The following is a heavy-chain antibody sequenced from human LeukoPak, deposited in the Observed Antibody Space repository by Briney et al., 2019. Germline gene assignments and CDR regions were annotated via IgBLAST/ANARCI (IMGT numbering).Heavy chain of an antibody. J-gene: IGHJ6*03. V-gene: IGHV1-2*02. Sequence: GASVKVSCKASGYTLTGYYMHWVRQAPGQGLEWMGWINPNSGGTNYAQKFQGRVTMTRDTSISTAYMELSRLRSDDTAVYYCARGGGNFGRDYYYMDVWGKGTTVTVSS. CDR1: GYTLTGYY. CDR3: ARGGGNFGRDYYYMDV. CDR2: INPNSGGT. D-gene: IGHD4-23*01.